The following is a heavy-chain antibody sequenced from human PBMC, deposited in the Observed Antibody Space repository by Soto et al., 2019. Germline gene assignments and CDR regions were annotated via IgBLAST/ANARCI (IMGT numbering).Heavy chain of an antibody. CDR2: ISSNGDST. CDR1: GFTFSRYA. CDR3: ARLYGDGH. D-gene: IGHD4-17*01. Sequence: EVQLVESGGGLVQPGGSLRLSCADSGFTFSRYAMHWVRQAPGKGLEYVSAISSNGDSTYYANSVKGRFTISRDNSKNTLYLQMGSLRVEDTAVYYCARLYGDGHWGQGTLVTVSS. J-gene: IGHJ4*02. V-gene: IGHV3-64*01.